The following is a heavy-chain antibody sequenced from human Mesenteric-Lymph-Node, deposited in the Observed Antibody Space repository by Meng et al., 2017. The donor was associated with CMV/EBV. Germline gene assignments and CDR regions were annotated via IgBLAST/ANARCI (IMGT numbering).Heavy chain of an antibody. V-gene: IGHV4-34*01. Sequence: QVRLHQWGGGLLKPSETLSVTCAVYGGSFSGYYWNWIRQSPEKGLEWIGEINHSGSTTYNPSFTSRIIISVDTSTNQISLNMSSVTAADTAVYYCARGSSYDILTGYFDYWGQGALVTVSS. D-gene: IGHD3-9*01. CDR2: INHSGST. J-gene: IGHJ4*02. CDR1: GGSFSGYY. CDR3: ARGSSYDILTGYFDY.